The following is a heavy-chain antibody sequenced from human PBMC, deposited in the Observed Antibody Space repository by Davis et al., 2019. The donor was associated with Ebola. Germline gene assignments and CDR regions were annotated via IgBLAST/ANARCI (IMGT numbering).Heavy chain of an antibody. CDR2: IKEDGSDY. J-gene: IGHJ6*02. Sequence: PGGSLRLSCAASGFTFSNHWMAWVRQAPGKGLEFIANIKEDGSDYNHVASVKGRFTISRDNAKNSLYLQMNSLRAEDTAVYYCARHTPNPSGARYYGMDVWGQGTTVTVSS. CDR3: ARHTPNPSGARYYGMDV. V-gene: IGHV3-7*01. CDR1: GFTFSNHW. D-gene: IGHD4/OR15-4a*01.